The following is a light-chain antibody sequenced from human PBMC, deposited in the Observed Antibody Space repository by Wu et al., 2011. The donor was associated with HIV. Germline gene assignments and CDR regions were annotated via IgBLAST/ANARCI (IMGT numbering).Light chain of an antibody. J-gene: IGKJ2*03. CDR3: QQVDSFPYS. Sequence: APRLLIYGSSIRATGIPPRFSGRGSGTDFTLIISSLQPEDSASYYCQQVDSFPYSFGQGTKLEIK. V-gene: IGKV3-7*02. CDR2: GSS.